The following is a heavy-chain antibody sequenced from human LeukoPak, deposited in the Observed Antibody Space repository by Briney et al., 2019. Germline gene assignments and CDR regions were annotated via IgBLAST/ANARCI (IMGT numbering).Heavy chain of an antibody. D-gene: IGHD3-3*01. J-gene: IGHJ4*02. CDR2: VYYSGNT. CDR1: GGSISSYY. V-gene: IGHV4-39*01. Sequence: KPSETLSLTCTVSGGSISSYYWGWIRQPPGKGPEWIGSVYYSGNTYYSPSLKSRVTISVDTSKNQFSLKLSAVTAADTAVYYCARRGGSKVDYWGQGTLVTVSS. CDR3: ARRGGSKVDY.